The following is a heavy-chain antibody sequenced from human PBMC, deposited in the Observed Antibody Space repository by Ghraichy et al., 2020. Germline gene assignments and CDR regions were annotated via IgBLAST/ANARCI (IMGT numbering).Heavy chain of an antibody. V-gene: IGHV1-46*01. CDR1: GYTFTRDY. Sequence: ASVKVSCKASGYTFTRDYIYWVRQAPGQGLEWMGIINPNEGGTSYAQKFQGRVTVTRDTSTSTVYMELSSLRSEDTAVYYCTRGGPLRAFEIWGQGTMVTVSS. CDR2: INPNEGGT. J-gene: IGHJ3*02. D-gene: IGHD3-16*01. CDR3: TRGGPLRAFEI.